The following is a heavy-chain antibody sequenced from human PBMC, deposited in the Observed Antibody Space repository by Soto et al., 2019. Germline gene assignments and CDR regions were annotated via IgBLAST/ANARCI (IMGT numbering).Heavy chain of an antibody. CDR1: GASISSGDYY. Sequence: SETLSLTCTVSGASISSGDYYWTWIRQPPGKGLEWIGYIYYSGTTYYNPSLKSRVTISVDTSKNQFSLKLNSVTAADTAVYYCARDPAAAGKEDSYHYYGMDVWGQGTTVTVSS. J-gene: IGHJ6*02. CDR2: IYYSGTT. CDR3: ARDPAAAGKEDSYHYYGMDV. D-gene: IGHD6-13*01. V-gene: IGHV4-30-4*01.